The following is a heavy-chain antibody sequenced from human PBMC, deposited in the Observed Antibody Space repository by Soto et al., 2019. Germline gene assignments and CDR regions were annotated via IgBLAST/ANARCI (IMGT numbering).Heavy chain of an antibody. J-gene: IGHJ6*02. CDR3: ASTYYYDSSGYYYYYYYGMDV. CDR1: GYTFTSYD. Sequence: ASVKVSCKASGYTFTSYDINWVRQATGQGLEWMGWTNPNSGNTGYAQKFQGRVTMTRNTSISTAYMELSSLRSEDTAVYYCASTYYYDSSGYYYYYYYGMDVWGQGTTVTVSS. V-gene: IGHV1-8*01. CDR2: TNPNSGNT. D-gene: IGHD3-22*01.